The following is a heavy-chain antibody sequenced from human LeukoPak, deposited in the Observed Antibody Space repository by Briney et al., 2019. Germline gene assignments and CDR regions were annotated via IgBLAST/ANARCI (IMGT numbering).Heavy chain of an antibody. V-gene: IGHV3-30*02. CDR2: IRYDGSNK. Sequence: TGGSLRLSCAASGYTFRSYVMHWVRQAPGKGLEWVAFIRYDGSNKYYADSVKGRFTISRDNSKNTLYLQMNRLRAEDTAVYYCEKDLLSNRGYCSGGSCYYYYYMDVWGKGTTVTVSS. D-gene: IGHD2-15*01. CDR1: GYTFRSYV. J-gene: IGHJ6*03. CDR3: EKDLLSNRGYCSGGSCYYYYYMDV.